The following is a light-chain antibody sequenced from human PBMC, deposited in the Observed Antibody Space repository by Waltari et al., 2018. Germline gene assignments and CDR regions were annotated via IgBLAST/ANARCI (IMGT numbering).Light chain of an antibody. CDR1: SSDVGTSKF. Sequence: QSALTQPASVSGSPGQSITIPCTGSSSDVGTSKFVSWYQQHPGKAPKLMIYEINPRPSGISNRFSGSKFGNTAVLTISGLQTDDEADYYCCSYVTGDTWVFGGGTRVAVL. V-gene: IGLV2-23*02. J-gene: IGLJ3*02. CDR2: EIN. CDR3: CSYVTGDTWV.